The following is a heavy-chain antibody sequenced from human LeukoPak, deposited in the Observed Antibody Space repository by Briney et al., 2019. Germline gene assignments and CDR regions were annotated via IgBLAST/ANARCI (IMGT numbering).Heavy chain of an antibody. D-gene: IGHD3-3*01. Sequence: SETLSLTCTVSGGSISSISYYWGWVRQPPGKGLEWIVSIYYSGSTYYNPSLKSRVTISVDPSKNQFSLKLSSVTAADTAVYYCARHGTYYDFWSGYLPTHFDYWGQGTLVTVSS. CDR3: ARHGTYYDFWSGYLPTHFDY. CDR1: GGSISSISYY. CDR2: IYYSGST. J-gene: IGHJ4*02. V-gene: IGHV4-39*01.